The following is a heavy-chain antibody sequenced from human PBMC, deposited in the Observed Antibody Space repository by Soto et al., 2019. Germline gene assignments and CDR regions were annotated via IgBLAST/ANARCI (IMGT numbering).Heavy chain of an antibody. J-gene: IGHJ4*02. D-gene: IGHD3-22*01. V-gene: IGHV3-21*01. CDR2: ISSSSSYI. CDR3: ASHEPDTYYYDSSGYPSDY. Sequence: PGGSLRLSCAASGFTFSSYSMNWVRQAPGKGLEWVSSISSSSSYIYYADSVKGRFTISRDNAKNSLYLQMNSLRAEDTAVYYCASHEPDTYYYDSSGYPSDYWGQGTLVTVSS. CDR1: GFTFSSYS.